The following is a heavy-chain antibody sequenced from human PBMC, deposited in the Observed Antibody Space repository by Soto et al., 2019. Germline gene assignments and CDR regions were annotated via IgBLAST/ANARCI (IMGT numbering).Heavy chain of an antibody. CDR2: ISYDGSNK. CDR1: GFTFSSYG. Sequence: GGSLRLSCAASGFTFSSYGMHWVRQAPGKGLEWVAVISYDGSNKYYADSVKGRFTISRDNSKNTLYLQMNSLRAEDTAVYYCAKGANYYDRSCYYTENYYGMDVWGQGTTVTVSS. V-gene: IGHV3-30*18. J-gene: IGHJ6*02. D-gene: IGHD3-22*01. CDR3: AKGANYYDRSCYYTENYYGMDV.